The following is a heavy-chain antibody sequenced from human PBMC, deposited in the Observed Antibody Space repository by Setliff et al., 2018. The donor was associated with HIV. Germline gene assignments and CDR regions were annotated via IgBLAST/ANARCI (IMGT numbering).Heavy chain of an antibody. CDR1: GFSISSGSYY. Sequence: SETLSLTCDVSGFSISSGSYYWSWIRQPPGKGLEWIGYIYYSGSTKHNPSLKSRVTISLDTSKNQFSLKLTSVTAADTAVYYCARYSPRGYTLTGPYWGQGTLVTVSS. CDR2: IYYSGST. J-gene: IGHJ4*02. CDR3: ARYSPRGYTLTGPY. D-gene: IGHD6-25*01. V-gene: IGHV4-61*01.